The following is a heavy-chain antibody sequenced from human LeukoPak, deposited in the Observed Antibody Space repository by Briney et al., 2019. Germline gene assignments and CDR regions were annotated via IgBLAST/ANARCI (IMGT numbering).Heavy chain of an antibody. D-gene: IGHD3-22*01. Sequence: ASVKVSCKASGGTFSSYAISWVRQAPEQGLEWMGGIIPIFGTANYAQKFQGRVTITADESTSTAYMELSSLRAEDTAVYYCARFDYTGSAYYLGGWGQGTLVTVSS. V-gene: IGHV1-69*13. CDR2: IIPIFGTA. J-gene: IGHJ4*02. CDR1: GGTFSSYA. CDR3: ARFDYTGSAYYLGG.